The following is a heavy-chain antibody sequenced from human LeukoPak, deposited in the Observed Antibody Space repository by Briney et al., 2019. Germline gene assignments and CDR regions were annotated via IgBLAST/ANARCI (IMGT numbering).Heavy chain of an antibody. CDR2: INHSGST. CDR1: GGSFSSYY. Sequence: PSETLSLTCAVYGGSFSSYYWSWIRQPPGKGLEWIGEINHSGSTNYNPSLKSRVTISVDTSKNQFSLKLSSVTAADTAVYYCAGTPSGWEKGDYWGQGTLVTVSS. V-gene: IGHV4-34*01. D-gene: IGHD6-19*01. J-gene: IGHJ4*02. CDR3: AGTPSGWEKGDY.